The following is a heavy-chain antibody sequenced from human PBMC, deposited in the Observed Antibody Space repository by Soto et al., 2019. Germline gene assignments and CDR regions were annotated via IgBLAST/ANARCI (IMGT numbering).Heavy chain of an antibody. J-gene: IGHJ4*02. V-gene: IGHV1-2*02. CDR3: ARGRDIVCPGN. Sequence: QLQLVQSGAEVKKPGASVTVSCKASRYTFTGYPMHWVRQAPGQGLEWMGWFNPNSGGTNHAQKFQGRVTMTGDTSSSTAYMDLNRVTSGDTAVFHCARGRDIVCPGNWGQASLVSVSA. CDR2: FNPNSGGT. CDR1: RYTFTGYP. D-gene: IGHD2-15*01.